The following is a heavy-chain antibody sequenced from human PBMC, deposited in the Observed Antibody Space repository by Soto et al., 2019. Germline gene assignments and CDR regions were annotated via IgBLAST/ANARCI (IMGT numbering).Heavy chain of an antibody. V-gene: IGHV3-66*01. J-gene: IGHJ3*02. CDR3: ARDPQPATMGDAFDI. CDR2: LYTGGST. CDR1: GFTVSTNY. D-gene: IGHD2-2*01. Sequence: EVQLVESGGGLVQPGGSLRLSCAASGFTVSTNYMNWVRQAPGKGLEWVSVLYTGGSTHYAASVKGRFTISRDNSKNTLYLQMNSRRAEDTAVYYCARDPQPATMGDAFDIWGQGTTVTVSS.